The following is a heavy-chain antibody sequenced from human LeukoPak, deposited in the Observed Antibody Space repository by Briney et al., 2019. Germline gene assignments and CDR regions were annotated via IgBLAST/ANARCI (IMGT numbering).Heavy chain of an antibody. CDR2: ISYDGSNK. D-gene: IGHD4-17*01. Sequence: PGGSLRLSCAASRFAFSDFDKIWVRQAPGKGLEWVAVISYDGSNKYYADSVKGRFTISRDNSKNTLYLRMNSLRAEDTAVYYCARDRVYGDYKLDYWGQGTLVTVSS. J-gene: IGHJ4*02. CDR3: ARDRVYGDYKLDY. CDR1: RFAFSDFD. V-gene: IGHV3-30-3*01.